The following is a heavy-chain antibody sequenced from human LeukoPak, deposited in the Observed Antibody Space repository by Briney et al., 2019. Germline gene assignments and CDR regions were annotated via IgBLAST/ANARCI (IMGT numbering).Heavy chain of an antibody. D-gene: IGHD3-22*01. CDR3: ATSSRASSGYSSL. CDR1: GFTFSNYA. V-gene: IGHV3-23*01. Sequence: GGSLRLSCAASGFTFSNYAMSWVRQAPGKGLEWVSAISGSGGSTYYADSVKGRFTISRDNSKNTLYLQMNSLRAEDTAVYYCATSSRASSGYSSLWGQGTLVTVSS. J-gene: IGHJ4*02. CDR2: ISGSGGST.